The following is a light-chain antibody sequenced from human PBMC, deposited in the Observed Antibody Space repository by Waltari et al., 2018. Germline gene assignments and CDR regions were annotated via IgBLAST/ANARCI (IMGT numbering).Light chain of an antibody. Sequence: QSALTQPASVSGSPGQSITISCTWGSSDVWTYNLVSWYQQYPGKAPKLMIYEVTKRPSGVSNRFSGSKSGNTASLTISGLQAEDEADYYCCSYAGSTTLVVFGGGTNLAVL. CDR3: CSYAGSTTLVV. CDR1: SSDVWTYNL. J-gene: IGLJ2*01. CDR2: EVT. V-gene: IGLV2-23*02.